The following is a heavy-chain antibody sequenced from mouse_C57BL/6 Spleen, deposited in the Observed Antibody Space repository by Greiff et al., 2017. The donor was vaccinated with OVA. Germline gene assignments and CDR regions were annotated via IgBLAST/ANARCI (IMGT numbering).Heavy chain of an antibody. J-gene: IGHJ1*03. Sequence: QVQLQQPGAELVMPGASVKLSCKASGYTFTGYWMHWVKQRPGQGLEWIGEIDPSDSYTNYNQKFKGKSTLTVDKSSSTAYMQLSSLTSEDSAVYYCARGYGSSYWYFDVWGTGTTVTVSS. CDR3: ARGYGSSYWYFDV. CDR2: IDPSDSYT. D-gene: IGHD1-1*01. CDR1: GYTFTGYW. V-gene: IGHV1-69*01.